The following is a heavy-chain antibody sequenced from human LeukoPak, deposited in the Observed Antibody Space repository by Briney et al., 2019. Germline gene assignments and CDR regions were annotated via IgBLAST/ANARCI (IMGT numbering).Heavy chain of an antibody. D-gene: IGHD3-3*01. Sequence: SETLSLTCGVSGGSVINTNWWTWVRQHPGKGLEWIGEVHLDGRTNYNPSLESRLTMSVDVSENQVSLKLTSVTAADTAVYYCAREGGFYRPLDYSGQGTLVTVSS. CDR3: AREGGFYRPLDY. CDR2: VHLDGRT. V-gene: IGHV4-4*02. J-gene: IGHJ4*02. CDR1: GGSVINTNW.